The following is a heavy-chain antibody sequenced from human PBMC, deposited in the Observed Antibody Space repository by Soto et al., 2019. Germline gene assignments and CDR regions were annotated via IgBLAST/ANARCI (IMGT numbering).Heavy chain of an antibody. Sequence: GGSLRLSCAASGFTFGSHWMHWVRQAPGKGLVYVSRISSGGTTTNYAESVKGRFTISRDNARNTLYLQMNSLRVEDTAVYYCARFDTSYDTSGFLYWGQGTPVTVSS. CDR2: ISSGGTTT. CDR3: ARFDTSYDTSGFLY. CDR1: GFTFGSHW. V-gene: IGHV3-74*01. D-gene: IGHD3-22*01. J-gene: IGHJ4*02.